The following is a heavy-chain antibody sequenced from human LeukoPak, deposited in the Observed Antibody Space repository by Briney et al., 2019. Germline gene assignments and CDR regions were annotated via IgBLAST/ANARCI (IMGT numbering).Heavy chain of an antibody. CDR3: ARDEDGDYTPDY. Sequence: GGSLRLSCAASGFTFSSYEMNWVRQAPGKGLEWVSSISSSSRYIYNADSVKGRFTISRDNARNSLYLQMNSLRADDTAVYYCARDEDGDYTPDYWGQGTLVTVSS. V-gene: IGHV3-21*01. CDR2: ISSSSRYI. J-gene: IGHJ4*02. D-gene: IGHD4-17*01. CDR1: GFTFSSYE.